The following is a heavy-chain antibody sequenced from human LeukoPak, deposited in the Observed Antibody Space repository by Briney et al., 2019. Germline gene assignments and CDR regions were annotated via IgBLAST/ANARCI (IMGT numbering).Heavy chain of an antibody. CDR3: ARRAGGYSHPYDY. CDR1: GFTFSDYY. D-gene: IGHD4-23*01. CDR2: ISSSGSTI. J-gene: IGHJ4*02. V-gene: IGHV3-11*01. Sequence: GGSLRLSCAASGFTFSDYYMSWIRQAPGKGLEWVSYISSSGSTIYYADSVKGRFTISRDNSKNTLYLQMNSLRAEDTAVYYCARRAGGYSHPYDYWGQGILVTVSS.